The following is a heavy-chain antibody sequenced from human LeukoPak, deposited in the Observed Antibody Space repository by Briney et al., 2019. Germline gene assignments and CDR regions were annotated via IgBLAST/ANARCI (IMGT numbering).Heavy chain of an antibody. CDR3: ARTKNPYYDFWSGHAFDI. Sequence: PSETLSLTCTVSGYSISSGYYWGWIRQPPGKGLEWIGSIYHSGSTYYNPSLRSRVTISVDTSKNQFSLKLSSVTAADTAVYYCARTKNPYYDFWSGHAFDIWGQGTMVTVSS. V-gene: IGHV4-38-2*02. CDR1: GYSISSGYY. D-gene: IGHD3-3*01. CDR2: IYHSGST. J-gene: IGHJ3*02.